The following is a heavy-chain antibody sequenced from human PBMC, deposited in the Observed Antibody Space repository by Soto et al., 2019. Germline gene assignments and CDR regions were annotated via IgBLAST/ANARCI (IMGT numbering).Heavy chain of an antibody. D-gene: IGHD1-26*01. V-gene: IGHV3-74*01. CDR3: ARDPSGSYLNYYFDY. CDR1: GFTFSSYW. CDR2: INSDGSST. Sequence: LRLSCAASGFTFSSYWMHWVRQAPGKGLVWVSRINSDGSSTSYADSVKGRFTISRDNAKNTLYLQMNSLRAEDTAVYYCARDPSGSYLNYYFDYWGQGTLVTVSS. J-gene: IGHJ4*02.